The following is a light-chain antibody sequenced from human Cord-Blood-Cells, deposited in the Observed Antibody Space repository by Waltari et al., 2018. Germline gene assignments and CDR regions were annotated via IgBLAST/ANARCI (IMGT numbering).Light chain of an antibody. CDR2: DVS. CDR3: SSYTSSSTYVV. Sequence: QSALTPPASVSGSPGPSLTISCTGTSSDVGGYNYVSCYQQHPGKAPKLMIYDVSNRPSGVSNRFSGSKSGNTASLTISGLQAEDEADYYCSSYTSSSTYVVFGGGTKLTVL. J-gene: IGLJ2*01. V-gene: IGLV2-14*01. CDR1: SSDVGGYNY.